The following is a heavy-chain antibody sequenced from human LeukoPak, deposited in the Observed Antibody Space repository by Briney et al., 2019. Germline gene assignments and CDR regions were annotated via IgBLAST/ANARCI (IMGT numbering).Heavy chain of an antibody. Sequence: PSETLPLACTSSVGSISSFYWGCIRQPPGQGLWLIGYIYCSGSTNYNPSLKSRVTISVDMSKNQFSLKLTSVTAADTAVYYCARLEKRDGSTWLDSWGQGTLVTVSS. CDR2: IYCSGST. CDR3: ARLEKRDGSTWLDS. CDR1: VGSISSFY. J-gene: IGHJ4*02. V-gene: IGHV4-59*08. D-gene: IGHD6-13*01.